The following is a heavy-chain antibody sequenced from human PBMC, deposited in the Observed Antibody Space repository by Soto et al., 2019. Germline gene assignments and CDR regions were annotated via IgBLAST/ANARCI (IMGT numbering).Heavy chain of an antibody. J-gene: IGHJ4*02. CDR2: VNGGGDST. V-gene: IGHV3-23*01. CDR3: VKDVGYGFILYDF. Sequence: GGSLRLSCSASGFRFSSFDMTWVRQAPGKGLEWVSTVNGGGDSTHYADSVKGRFSIFRDNSKNTVYLQMNSLRAEDSAIYYCVKDVGYGFILYDFWGQGTLVTVSS. CDR1: GFRFSSFD. D-gene: IGHD3-16*01.